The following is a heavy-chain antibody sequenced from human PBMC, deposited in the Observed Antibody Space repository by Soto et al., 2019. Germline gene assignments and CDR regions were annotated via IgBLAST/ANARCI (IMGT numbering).Heavy chain of an antibody. D-gene: IGHD3-16*01. V-gene: IGHV1-69*13. CDR2: IIPIFGTA. CDR1: GGTFSSYA. Sequence: SVKVSCKASGGTFSSYAISWVRQAPGQGLEWMGGIIPIFGTANYAQKFQGRVTITADESTSTAYMELSSLRSEDTAVHYCARAGGWADYYYGMDVWGQGTTVTVSS. CDR3: ARAGGWADYYYGMDV. J-gene: IGHJ6*02.